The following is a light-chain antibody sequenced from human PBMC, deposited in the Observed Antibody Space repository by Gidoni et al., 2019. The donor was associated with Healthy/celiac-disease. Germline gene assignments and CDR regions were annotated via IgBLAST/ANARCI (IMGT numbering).Light chain of an antibody. V-gene: IGKV1-39*01. CDR2: AAS. CDR3: QQSYSTPLFT. J-gene: IGKJ3*01. CDR1: QSISSY. Sequence: DIQMTQSPSSLSASVGDRVTITCRASQSISSYLNWYQQKPGKAPKLLIYAASSLQSGVPSRCSGSGSGTDFTLTISSLQPEDFATDYCQQSYSTPLFTFXPXTKVDIK.